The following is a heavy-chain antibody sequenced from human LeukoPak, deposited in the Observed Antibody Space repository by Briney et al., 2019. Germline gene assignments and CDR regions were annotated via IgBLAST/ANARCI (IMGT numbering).Heavy chain of an antibody. V-gene: IGHV1-2*06. CDR3: AREDTIFGVVIIRVLNAFDI. Sequence: GASVKVSCKASGYTFTKYYMFWVRQAPGQGLEWMERINPSSGGTDYAQKFQGRVTMTRDTSISTAYMELSRLRSDDTAVYYCAREDTIFGVVIIRVLNAFDIWGQGTMVTVSS. D-gene: IGHD3-3*01. CDR2: INPSSGGT. CDR1: GYTFTKYY. J-gene: IGHJ3*02.